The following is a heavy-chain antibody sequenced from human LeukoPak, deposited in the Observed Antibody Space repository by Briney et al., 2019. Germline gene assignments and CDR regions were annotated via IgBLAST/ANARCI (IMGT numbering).Heavy chain of an antibody. CDR3: AKDGQQLPQEDWYFDL. J-gene: IGHJ2*01. Sequence: SLRLSCAASGFTFSSYGMHWVRQAPGKGLEWVAVISYDGSNKYYADSVKGRFTISRDNSKNTLYLQMNSLRAEDTAVYYCAKDGQQLPQEDWYFDLWGRGTLVTVSS. V-gene: IGHV3-30*18. D-gene: IGHD6-13*01. CDR1: GFTFSSYG. CDR2: ISYDGSNK.